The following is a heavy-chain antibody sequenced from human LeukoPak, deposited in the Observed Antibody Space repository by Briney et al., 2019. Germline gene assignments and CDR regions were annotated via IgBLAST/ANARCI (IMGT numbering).Heavy chain of an antibody. J-gene: IGHJ4*02. CDR1: GGTFSSYA. Sequence: GASVKVSCKASGGTFSSYAISWVRQAPGQGLEWMGGIIPIFGTANYAQKFQGRVTITADGSTSAAYMELSSLRSEDTAVYYCARDSGSYPDYWGQGTLVTVSS. D-gene: IGHD1-26*01. CDR2: IIPIFGTA. CDR3: ARDSGSYPDY. V-gene: IGHV1-69*13.